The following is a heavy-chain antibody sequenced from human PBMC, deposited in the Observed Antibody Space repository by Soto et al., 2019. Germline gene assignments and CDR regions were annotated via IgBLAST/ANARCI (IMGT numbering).Heavy chain of an antibody. CDR3: ARGRRYCSSTNCPTPFDY. CDR2: INADNGNT. V-gene: IGHV1-3*01. J-gene: IGHJ4*02. D-gene: IGHD2-2*01. Sequence: QVQLVQSGAEVKKPGASVKVSCKTSGYKFTSYVMHWVRQAPGQRLEWMGWINADNGNTKYSQNFQGRVTITSDTSASTAYMELSSLRSEDTAVYYCARGRRYCSSTNCPTPFDYWGQGTLVTVSS. CDR1: GYKFTSYV.